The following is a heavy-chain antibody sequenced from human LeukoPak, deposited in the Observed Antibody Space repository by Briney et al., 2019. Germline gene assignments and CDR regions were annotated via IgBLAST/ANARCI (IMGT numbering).Heavy chain of an antibody. J-gene: IGHJ4*02. CDR2: ISGRGNSA. CDR1: GFTFSSFA. D-gene: IGHD3-3*01. Sequence: GGSLRLSCAASGFTFSSFAMTWFRQPPGKGLEWVSNISGRGNSAYYVDSVKGRFTISRDNSKNTLDLQMDSLRAEDTAVYYCAKDIQSDDFWSGSTFDDWGQGTLVTVSS. CDR3: AKDIQSDDFWSGSTFDD. V-gene: IGHV3-23*01.